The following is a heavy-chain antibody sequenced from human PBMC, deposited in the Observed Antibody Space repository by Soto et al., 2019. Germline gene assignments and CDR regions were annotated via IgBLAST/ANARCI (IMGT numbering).Heavy chain of an antibody. CDR3: ARERTGTPGMDV. J-gene: IGHJ6*02. Sequence: GASVKVSCKASGYTFTSYDINWVRQATGQGLEWMGWMNPNSGNTGYAQKFRGRVTMTRNTSISTAYMELSSLRSEDTAVYYCARERTGTPGMDVWGQGTTVTVSS. CDR1: GYTFTSYD. V-gene: IGHV1-8*01. CDR2: MNPNSGNT. D-gene: IGHD1-1*01.